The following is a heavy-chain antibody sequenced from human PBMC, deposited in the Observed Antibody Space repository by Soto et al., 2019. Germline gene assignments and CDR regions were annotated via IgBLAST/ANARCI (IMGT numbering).Heavy chain of an antibody. D-gene: IGHD1-1*01. J-gene: IGHJ6*02. CDR2: IYPRDSDS. Sequence: GESLKISCKASGYSFTSYWIAWVRQMPGKGLEWMGIIYPRDSDSRYSPSFQGQVTISVDKSISTAYLQWSSLKASDTAIYYCATTSPQGNFYYGLDVWGRGTTVTVS. CDR3: ATTSPQGNFYYGLDV. V-gene: IGHV5-51*01. CDR1: GYSFTSYW.